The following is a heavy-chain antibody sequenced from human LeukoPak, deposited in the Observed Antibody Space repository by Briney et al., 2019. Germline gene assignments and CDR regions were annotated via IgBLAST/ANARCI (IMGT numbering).Heavy chain of an antibody. Sequence: SETLSLTCAVYGGSFSGYYWRWIRQPPGKGLEWMGEINHSGSTNYNPSLTRRVTISVDTSKNQFSLKLSSVTAADTAVYYCARRGTGRRAAAIKDYYMDVWGKGTTVTVSS. CDR1: GGSFSGYY. J-gene: IGHJ6*03. V-gene: IGHV4-34*01. CDR2: INHSGST. CDR3: ARRGTGRRAAAIKDYYMDV. D-gene: IGHD2-2*02.